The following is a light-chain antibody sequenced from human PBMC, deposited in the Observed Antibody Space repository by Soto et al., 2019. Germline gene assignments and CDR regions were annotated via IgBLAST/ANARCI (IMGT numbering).Light chain of an antibody. Sequence: TQSPLSLPVTPGEPASISCRSSQSLLHYNGHNWLNWYLQKPGQSPQVLIYLGSNRASGVPDRFSGSGSGTDFTLKISRVEAEDVGVYYCMQALQTPLTFGQGTRLEIK. CDR3: MQALQTPLT. V-gene: IGKV2-28*01. J-gene: IGKJ5*01. CDR2: LGS. CDR1: QSLLHYNGHNW.